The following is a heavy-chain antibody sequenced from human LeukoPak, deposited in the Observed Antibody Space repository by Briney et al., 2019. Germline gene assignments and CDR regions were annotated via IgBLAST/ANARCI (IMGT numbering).Heavy chain of an antibody. CDR2: MNPNSGNT. D-gene: IGHD6-13*01. Sequence: VASVKVSCKASGYTSTSYDINWVRQATGQGLEWMGWMNPNSGNTGYAQKFQGRVTITRNTSISTAYMELSSLRSEDTAVYYCARGGFSSSWYGLYYYYMGVWGKGTTVTVSS. J-gene: IGHJ6*03. CDR1: GYTSTSYD. CDR3: ARGGFSSSWYGLYYYYMGV. V-gene: IGHV1-8*03.